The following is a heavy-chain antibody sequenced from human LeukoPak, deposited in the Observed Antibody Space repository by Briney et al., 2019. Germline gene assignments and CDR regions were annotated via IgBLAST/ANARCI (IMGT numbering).Heavy chain of an antibody. Sequence: ASVKVSCRASGYTFTSYGISWVRQAPGQGLEWMGWISAYNGNTNYAQKLQGRVTMTTDTSTSTAYMELRSLRSDDTAVYYCARDLFWDRETELDYWGQGTLVTVSS. CDR1: GYTFTSYG. D-gene: IGHD1-14*01. J-gene: IGHJ4*02. CDR3: ARDLFWDRETELDY. V-gene: IGHV1-18*01. CDR2: ISAYNGNT.